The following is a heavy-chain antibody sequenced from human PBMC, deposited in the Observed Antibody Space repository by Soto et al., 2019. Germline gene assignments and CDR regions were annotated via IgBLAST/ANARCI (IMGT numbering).Heavy chain of an antibody. J-gene: IGHJ6*02. CDR3: ARDRTGIAAAVHYYYYGMDV. CDR2: FNPTSGST. V-gene: IGHV1-46*01. Sequence: GASVKVSCKASGYTFINYYIHWVRQAPGQGLEWMGMFNPTSGSTNYAQKFQGRVTMTADTSTSTAYMELSSLRSEDTAVYYCARDRTGIAAAVHYYYYGMDVWGQGTTVTVSS. D-gene: IGHD6-13*01. CDR1: GYTFINYY.